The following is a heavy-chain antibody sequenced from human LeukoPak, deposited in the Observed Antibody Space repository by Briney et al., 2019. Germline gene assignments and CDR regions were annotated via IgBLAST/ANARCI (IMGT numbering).Heavy chain of an antibody. CDR2: IYYSGST. V-gene: IGHV4-39*01. J-gene: IGHJ4*02. CDR3: ARQWLDTVGYFDY. Sequence: PSETLSLTCTVSGGSISSSSYYWGWIRQPPGKGLEWIGSIYYSGSTYYNPSLKSRVTISVDTSKNQFSLKLSSVTAADTAVYYCARQWLDTVGYFDYWGQGTLVTVSS. CDR1: GGSISSSSYY. D-gene: IGHD6-19*01.